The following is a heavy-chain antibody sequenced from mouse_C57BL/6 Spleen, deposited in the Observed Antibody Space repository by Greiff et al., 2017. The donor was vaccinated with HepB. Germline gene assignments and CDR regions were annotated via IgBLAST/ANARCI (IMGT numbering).Heavy chain of an antibody. CDR2: IFPGSGST. CDR1: GYTFTDYY. Sequence: QVHVKQSGPELVKPGASVKISCKASGYTFTDYYINWVKQRPGQGLEWIGWIFPGSGSTYYNEKFKGKATLTVDKSSSTAYMLLSSLTSEDSAVYFCARCYYGSSSFAYWGQGTLVTVSA. J-gene: IGHJ3*01. CDR3: ARCYYGSSSFAY. V-gene: IGHV1-75*01. D-gene: IGHD1-1*01.